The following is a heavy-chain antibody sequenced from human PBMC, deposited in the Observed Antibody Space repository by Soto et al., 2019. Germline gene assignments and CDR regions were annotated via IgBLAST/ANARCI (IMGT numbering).Heavy chain of an antibody. D-gene: IGHD1-1*01. CDR1: VGSMSRYY. CDR3: ARDLTISSTDGPLDP. J-gene: IGHJ5*02. CDR2: IHYTGST. Sequence: PSETLSLNCTVSVGSMSRYYWTWIRQPPGKGLEWIGNIHYTGSTNYNPSLKSRVTILLGTSTSQFSLKVSSVTAADTAVYYCARDLTISSTDGPLDPWGHGTLVTVSS. V-gene: IGHV4-59*01.